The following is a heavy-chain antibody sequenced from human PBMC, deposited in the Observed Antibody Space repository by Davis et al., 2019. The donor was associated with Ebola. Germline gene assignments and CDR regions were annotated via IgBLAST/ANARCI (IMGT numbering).Heavy chain of an antibody. Sequence: GESLKISCAASGFPFSSYWMTWVRQAPGKGLEWVANINPGGTEMHYLDPVKGRFTISRDNGEKTVYLQMSSLRPEDGAMYFCAGGDYGEAWGQGTLVNVSS. J-gene: IGHJ5*02. CDR1: GFPFSSYW. D-gene: IGHD2-21*02. CDR3: AGGDYGEA. V-gene: IGHV3-7*01. CDR2: INPGGTEM.